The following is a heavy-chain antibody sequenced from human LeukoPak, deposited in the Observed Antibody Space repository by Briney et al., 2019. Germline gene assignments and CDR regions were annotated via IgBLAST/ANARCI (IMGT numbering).Heavy chain of an antibody. J-gene: IGHJ4*02. CDR1: GDSVSSNSAA. CDR3: ARASSFGYYYDSSGYYYDY. Sequence: SQTLSLTCAISGDSVSSNSAAWNWLRQSPSRGLEWLGRTYYRSKWYNDYAVSVKSRITINPDTSKNQFSLQLNSVTPEDTAVYYCARASSFGYYYDSSGYYYDYWGQGTLVTVSS. CDR2: TYYRSKWYN. D-gene: IGHD3-22*01. V-gene: IGHV6-1*01.